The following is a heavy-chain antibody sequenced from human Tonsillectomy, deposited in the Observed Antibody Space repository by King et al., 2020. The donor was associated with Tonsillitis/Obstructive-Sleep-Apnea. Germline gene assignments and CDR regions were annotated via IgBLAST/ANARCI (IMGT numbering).Heavy chain of an antibody. Sequence: VQLVQSGAEVKKPGSSVKVSCKASGGTFSSYAISWGRQAPGQGLEWMGRIDPVGDIPHDAQRFAQKVQDRVTITADKSTSTAYMELSSLRSEDTAVYYCAREGSGRGRWAYNWFDRWGQGTLVTVSS. J-gene: IGHJ5*02. V-gene: IGHV1-69*04. CDR3: AREGSGRGRWAYNWFDR. CDR1: GGTFSSYA. CDR2: IDPVGDIP. D-gene: IGHD2-15*01.